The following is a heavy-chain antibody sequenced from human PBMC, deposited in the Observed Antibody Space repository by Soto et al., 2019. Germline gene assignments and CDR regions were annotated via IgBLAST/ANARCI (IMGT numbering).Heavy chain of an antibody. Sequence: QVQVVQSGAEVKMAGASVKVSCKATGYTFASYALHWVRQAPGQSLEWMGWINTANGKTKYSQSFQARITITRDTSANTAYMQLGSLRSEDTAVYYCAREGSGTAWHFDYWGQGTLVTVSS. CDR3: AREGSGTAWHFDY. CDR2: INTANGKT. CDR1: GYTFASYA. J-gene: IGHJ4*02. V-gene: IGHV1-3*04. D-gene: IGHD6-25*01.